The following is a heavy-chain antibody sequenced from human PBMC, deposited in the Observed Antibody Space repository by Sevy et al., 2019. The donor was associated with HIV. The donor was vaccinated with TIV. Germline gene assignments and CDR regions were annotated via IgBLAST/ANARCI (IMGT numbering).Heavy chain of an antibody. J-gene: IGHJ4*02. V-gene: IGHV3-7*01. CDR1: GFTFGDYW. CDR3: AKGVDS. D-gene: IGHD6-13*01. CDR2: IKEDGGET. Sequence: GGSLRLSCTASGFTFGDYWMNWVRQAPGKGLEWVGNIKEDGGETYYVDSVKGRFTISRDNAKNSLYLQMNSLRAEDTAVYYCAKGVDSWGQGTLVTVSS.